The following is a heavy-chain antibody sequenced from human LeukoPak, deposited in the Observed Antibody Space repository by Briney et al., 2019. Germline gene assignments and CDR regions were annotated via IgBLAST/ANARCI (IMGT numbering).Heavy chain of an antibody. V-gene: IGHV3-23*01. Sequence: GGSLRLSCLPSGFTFSTNAMSWVRQAPGKGLEWISGISGSGASTYYADSVTGRFTISRDNSRNTLYLQMNSLRGDDTAVYYCAKDVGKWESLHFFDYWGQGTLVTVSP. CDR1: GFTFSTNA. D-gene: IGHD1-26*01. CDR2: ISGSGAST. J-gene: IGHJ4*02. CDR3: AKDVGKWESLHFFDY.